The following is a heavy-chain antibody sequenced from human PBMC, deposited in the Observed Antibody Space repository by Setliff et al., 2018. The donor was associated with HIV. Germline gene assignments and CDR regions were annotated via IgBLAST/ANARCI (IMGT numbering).Heavy chain of an antibody. CDR3: ARQPLYNDYDWRSYYFDY. D-gene: IGHD5-12*01. Sequence: PSETLSLTCTVSGGSISSFYWTWIRQPPGKGLEWIGYIYYSGSTNYNPSLKSRLTISVDTSKNQVSLKLRSVTAADTAVYYCARQPLYNDYDWRSYYFDYWGQGSLVTVSS. CDR1: GGSISSFY. CDR2: IYYSGST. V-gene: IGHV4-59*08. J-gene: IGHJ4*02.